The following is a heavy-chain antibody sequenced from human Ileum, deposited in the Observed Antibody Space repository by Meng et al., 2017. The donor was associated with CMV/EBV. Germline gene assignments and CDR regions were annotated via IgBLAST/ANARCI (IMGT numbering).Heavy chain of an antibody. Sequence: GESLKIPWAASGFTFTDAWMNWVRQAPGKGLEWVGSVTRKVDGGTTDYAAPVKGRFTISTDDSKNTLVLQMDSLKTEDTDVYDCATDVPQPLAQIDYWGQGTLVTVSS. CDR2: VTRKVDGGTT. J-gene: IGHJ4*02. D-gene: IGHD2-2*01. CDR3: ATDVPQPLAQIDY. CDR1: GFTFTDAW. V-gene: IGHV3-15*01.